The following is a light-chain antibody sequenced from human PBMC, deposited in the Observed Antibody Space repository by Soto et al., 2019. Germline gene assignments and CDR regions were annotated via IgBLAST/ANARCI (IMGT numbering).Light chain of an antibody. Sequence: EIVMTQSPATLSVSPGERATLSCRASQSVSSYLTWYQQKPGQAPRLLIYGASTRATGIPARFSGSGSGTEFPLTISSLQSEDFAVYYCQQYNNWLWTFGQGTKVEIK. V-gene: IGKV3-15*01. J-gene: IGKJ1*01. CDR3: QQYNNWLWT. CDR1: QSVSSY. CDR2: GAS.